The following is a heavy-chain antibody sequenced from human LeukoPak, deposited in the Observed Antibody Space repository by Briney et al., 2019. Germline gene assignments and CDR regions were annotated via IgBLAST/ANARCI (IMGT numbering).Heavy chain of an antibody. J-gene: IGHJ6*02. V-gene: IGHV1-2*02. CDR2: INPNSGGT. CDR1: GYTFTGYY. CDR3: AVTQYSSSWYPLWGMDV. D-gene: IGHD6-13*01. Sequence: ASVKVSCKASGYTFTGYYMHWVRQAPGQGLEWMGWINPNSGGTNYAQKFQGRVTVTRDTSISTAYMELSRLRSDDTAVYYCAVTQYSSSWYPLWGMDVWGQGTTVTVSS.